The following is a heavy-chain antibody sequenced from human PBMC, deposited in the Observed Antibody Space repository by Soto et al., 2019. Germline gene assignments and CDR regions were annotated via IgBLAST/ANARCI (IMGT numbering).Heavy chain of an antibody. CDR2: INPNSGGT. Sequence: ASVKVSCKASGYTFTGYYMHWVRQAPGQGLEWMGWINPNSGGTNYAQKLQGRVTMTTDTSTSTAYMELRSLRSDDTAVYYCARSGLPDPVVVVGHTPFDPWGQGTLVTVSS. J-gene: IGHJ5*02. CDR3: ARSGLPDPVVVVGHTPFDP. CDR1: GYTFTGYY. D-gene: IGHD2-15*01. V-gene: IGHV1-2*02.